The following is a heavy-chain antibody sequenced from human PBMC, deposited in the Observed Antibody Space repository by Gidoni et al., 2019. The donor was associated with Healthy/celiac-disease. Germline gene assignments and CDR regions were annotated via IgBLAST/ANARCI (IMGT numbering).Heavy chain of an antibody. CDR1: GFTFSSYS. J-gene: IGHJ3*02. V-gene: IGHV3-48*02. Sequence: EVQLVESVGGLVQPGGSLRLSCAASGFTFSSYSMNWVRQAPGKGLEWVSYISSSSSTIYYADSVKGRFTISRDNAKNSLDLQMNSLRDEDTAVYYCARADPQADAFDIWGQGTMVTVSS. CDR2: ISSSSSTI. CDR3: ARADPQADAFDI.